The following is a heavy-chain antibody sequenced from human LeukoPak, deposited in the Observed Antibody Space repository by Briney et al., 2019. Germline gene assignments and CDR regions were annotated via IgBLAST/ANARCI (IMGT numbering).Heavy chain of an antibody. J-gene: IGHJ4*02. CDR2: IIPIFGTA. Sequence: GSSVKVSCKASGGTFSSYAISWVRQAPGQGLEWMGGIIPIFGTANYAQKFQGRVTITADESTSTAYMELSSLRSEDTAVYYCAGFGTGIVGAAGPFDYWGQGTLVTVSS. CDR1: GGTFSSYA. V-gene: IGHV1-69*01. D-gene: IGHD1-26*01. CDR3: AGFGTGIVGAAGPFDY.